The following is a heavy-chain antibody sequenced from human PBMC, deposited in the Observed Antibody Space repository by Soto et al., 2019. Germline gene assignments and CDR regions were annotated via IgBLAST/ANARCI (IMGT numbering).Heavy chain of an antibody. CDR3: ARAYDWNYA. J-gene: IGHJ1*01. Sequence: SGPTLVNPTQTLTLTCTVSGFSLTTIGVGVGWIRQSPGKGLEWLASVYWHGDLRYNPSLKDRLTISRDTSKNQVVLTMTNMDPVDTATYYCARAYDWNYAWGQGILVTVSS. D-gene: IGHD1-7*01. CDR2: VYWHGDL. V-gene: IGHV2-5*01. CDR1: GFSLTTIGVG.